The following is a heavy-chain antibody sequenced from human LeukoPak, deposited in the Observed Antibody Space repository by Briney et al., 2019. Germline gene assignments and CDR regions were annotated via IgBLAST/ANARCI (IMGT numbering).Heavy chain of an antibody. CDR1: GYSINSGYY. Sequence: TSETLSLTCTVSGYSINSGYYWVWIRQPPGKGLEWIGSIYRSGSTNYNPSLKSRVTISVDTSKNQFSLKVSSVTAADTAVYYCARGDCSGSICYSPMDVWGTGTTVTVSS. V-gene: IGHV4-38-2*02. D-gene: IGHD2-21*01. CDR2: IYRSGST. J-gene: IGHJ6*03. CDR3: ARGDCSGSICYSPMDV.